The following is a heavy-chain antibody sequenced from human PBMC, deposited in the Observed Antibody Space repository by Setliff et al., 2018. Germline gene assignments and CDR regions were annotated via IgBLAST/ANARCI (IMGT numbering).Heavy chain of an antibody. D-gene: IGHD2-15*01. Sequence: SETLSLTCAVSGDYISSSNWWNWVRQPPGKGLEWIGEIYHSGSTKYNPSLNSRVTISVDKAKNQFSLKLISVTAADTAVYYCARSSYLGSYLNVWGQGTTVTVSS. CDR3: ARSSYLGSYLNV. CDR1: GDYISSSNW. V-gene: IGHV4-4*02. CDR2: IYHSGST. J-gene: IGHJ6*02.